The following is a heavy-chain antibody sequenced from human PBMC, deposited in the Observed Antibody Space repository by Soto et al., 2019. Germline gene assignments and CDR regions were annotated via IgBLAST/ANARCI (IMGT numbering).Heavy chain of an antibody. D-gene: IGHD1-20*01. CDR2: ISSSGSTI. Sequence: GGSLRLSCAASGFTFSSYAMSWVRQAPGKGLEWVSYISSSGSTIYYADSVKGRFTISRDNAKNSLYLQMNSLRAEDTAVYYCARDVNSAFDIWGQGTMVTVSS. CDR1: GFTFSSYA. V-gene: IGHV3-48*04. CDR3: ARDVNSAFDI. J-gene: IGHJ3*02.